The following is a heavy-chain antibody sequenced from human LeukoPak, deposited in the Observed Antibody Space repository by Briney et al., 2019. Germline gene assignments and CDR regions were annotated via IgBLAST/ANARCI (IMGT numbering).Heavy chain of an antibody. CDR1: GYSFTSHW. J-gene: IGHJ5*02. V-gene: IGHV5-51*01. Sequence: GESLKISCKGSGYGSGYSFTSHWTAWVCQMPGKGLEWMGIIYPRDSNTIYSPSFQGQVTISVDTSINTAYLQWISLKASDTAMYYCARHPIAAGGAYNWFDPWGQGTLVTVSS. D-gene: IGHD6-13*01. CDR3: ARHPIAAGGAYNWFDP. CDR2: IYPRDSNT.